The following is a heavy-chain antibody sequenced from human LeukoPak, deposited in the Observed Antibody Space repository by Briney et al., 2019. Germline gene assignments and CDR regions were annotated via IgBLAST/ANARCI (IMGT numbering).Heavy chain of an antibody. D-gene: IGHD4-11*01. CDR3: ARTALEVTTRGDYFDY. CDR2: IYTSGST. J-gene: IGHJ4*02. CDR1: GGSISSGSYY. Sequence: SETLSLTCTVSGGSISSGSYYWSWIRQPAGKGLEWIGRIYTSGSTNYNPSLKSRVTISVDTSKNQFSLKLSSVTAADTAVYYCARTALEVTTRGDYFDYWGQGTLVTVSS. V-gene: IGHV4-61*02.